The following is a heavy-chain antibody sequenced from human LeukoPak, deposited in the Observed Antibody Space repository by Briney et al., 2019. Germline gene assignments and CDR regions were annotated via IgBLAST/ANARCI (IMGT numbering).Heavy chain of an antibody. CDR2: IIPIFGRA. CDR1: GCTFSSYA. V-gene: IGHV1-69*05. CDR3: ESWNYYDSSGYYHQPY. D-gene: IGHD3-22*01. J-gene: IGHJ4*02. Sequence: SVKVSCKASGCTFSSYAISLVRQAPGQGLEWMGRIIPIFGRANYAHKFQGRVTITTDESTSTAYMELSSLRSEDKAVYYYESWNYYDSSGYYHQPYWGQGTMVTVSS.